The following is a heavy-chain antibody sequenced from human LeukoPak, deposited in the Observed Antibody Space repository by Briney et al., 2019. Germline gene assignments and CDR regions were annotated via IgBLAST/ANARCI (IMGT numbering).Heavy chain of an antibody. CDR3: ARGYDSSGYDNWYFDL. CDR1: GGSISSGGYY. V-gene: IGHV4-31*03. Sequence: SQTLSLTCTVSGGSISSGGYYWSWIRQHPGKGLEWIEYIYYSGSTYYNPSLKSRVTISVDTSKNQFSLKLSSVTAADTAVYYCARGYDSSGYDNWYFDLWGRGTLVTVSS. J-gene: IGHJ2*01. D-gene: IGHD3-22*01. CDR2: IYYSGST.